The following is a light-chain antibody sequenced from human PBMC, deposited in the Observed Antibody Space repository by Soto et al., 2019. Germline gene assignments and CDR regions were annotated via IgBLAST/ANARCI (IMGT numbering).Light chain of an antibody. CDR1: QNINIW. CDR3: QQYGTSEII. CDR2: DSS. J-gene: IGKJ5*01. Sequence: DIHMTQSPAALSASEGDTVTITCRASQNINIWLAWYQQKQGKAPKRLIYDSSTLESGVPSRFSGSGSGTDFTLTISRLEPEDFAVFFCQQYGTSEIIFGQGTRLEIK. V-gene: IGKV1-5*01.